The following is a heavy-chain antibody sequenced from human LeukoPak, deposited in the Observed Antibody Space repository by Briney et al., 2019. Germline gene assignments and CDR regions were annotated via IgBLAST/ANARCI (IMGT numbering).Heavy chain of an antibody. CDR3: ARGLERYCSGTSCLYFDY. J-gene: IGHJ4*02. V-gene: IGHV3-21*01. D-gene: IGHD2-2*01. CDR2: ISSSSYI. Sequence: GGSLRLSCAASGFTFSSYSMNWVRQAPGKGLEWVSSISSSSYIYYADSVKGRFTISRDNAKNSLYLQMNSLRAEDTAVYYCARGLERYCSGTSCLYFDYWGQGTLVTVSS. CDR1: GFTFSSYS.